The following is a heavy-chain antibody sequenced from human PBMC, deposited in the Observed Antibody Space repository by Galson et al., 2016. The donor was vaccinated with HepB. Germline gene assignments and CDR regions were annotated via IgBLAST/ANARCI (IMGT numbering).Heavy chain of an antibody. D-gene: IGHD3-10*01. V-gene: IGHV4-4*02. CDR3: AREDSMFRGIRYFRNGLDV. Sequence: SETLSLTCTVSGASVTRSNWWTWVRQPPGMELEWIGEVYYSGSPNYNPSLQSRVTISMDKSKNQISLKLSSVTAADTAVYYCAREDSMFRGIRYFRNGLDVWGQGTTVTVSS. J-gene: IGHJ6*02. CDR2: VYYSGSP. CDR1: GASVTRSNW.